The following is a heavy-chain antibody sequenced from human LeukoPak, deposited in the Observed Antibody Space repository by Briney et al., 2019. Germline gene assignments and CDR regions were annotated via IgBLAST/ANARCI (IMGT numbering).Heavy chain of an antibody. V-gene: IGHV4-4*02. Sequence: SGTLSLTCAVSGGSICSSNWWSWVRQPPGKGLEWIGEIYHSGSTNYNPSLKSRVTISVDKSKNQFSLKLSSVTAADTAVYYCARDCIAAAATGAFDIWGQGTMVTVSS. J-gene: IGHJ3*02. CDR2: IYHSGST. CDR1: GGSICSSNW. CDR3: ARDCIAAAATGAFDI. D-gene: IGHD6-13*01.